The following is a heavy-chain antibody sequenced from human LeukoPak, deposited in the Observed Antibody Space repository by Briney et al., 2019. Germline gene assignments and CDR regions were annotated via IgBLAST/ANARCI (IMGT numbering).Heavy chain of an antibody. CDR2: IYPGDSDT. V-gene: IGHV5-51*01. CDR3: VLKPRGYCSGGRCYIEY. J-gene: IGHJ4*02. D-gene: IGHD2-15*01. Sequence: GESLKISCKGSGYSFSSYWIAWVRQLPGKGLKWMGIIYPGDSDTRYSPSFQGQVTISADKSINTAYLQWSSLKASDTAMYYCVLKPRGYCSGGRCYIEYWGQGTLVTVS. CDR1: GYSFSSYW.